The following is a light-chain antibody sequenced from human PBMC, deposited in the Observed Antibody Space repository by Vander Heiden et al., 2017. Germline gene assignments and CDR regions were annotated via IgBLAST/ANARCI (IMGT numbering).Light chain of an antibody. CDR3: QQSYNSWT. CDR1: QSISVY. CDR2: AAS. J-gene: IGKJ1*01. Sequence: DIQKTQSPSSLSAFVGDRVTITCRASQSISVYLNWYQQKPGKPPKLLIYAASTLQSGVPSRFSGSGSGTDFTLTISSLQPEDFATYYCQQSYNSWTFGQGTKVQVK. V-gene: IGKV1-39*01.